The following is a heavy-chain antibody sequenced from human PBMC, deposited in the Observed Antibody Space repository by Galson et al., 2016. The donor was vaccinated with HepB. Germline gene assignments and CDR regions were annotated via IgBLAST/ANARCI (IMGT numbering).Heavy chain of an antibody. CDR3: TKNSYYYNSAEDY. D-gene: IGHD3-10*01. Sequence: SETLSLTCTVSGGSISGKNWWGWVRQSPERGLEWIADIHYSGNPNYNPSLKSRLTISVDRSKNQLSLKLSSVTAADTAVYFCTKNSYYYNSAEDYWGQGTLVTVSS. J-gene: IGHJ4*01. CDR1: GGSISGKNW. CDR2: IHYSGNP. V-gene: IGHV4-4*02.